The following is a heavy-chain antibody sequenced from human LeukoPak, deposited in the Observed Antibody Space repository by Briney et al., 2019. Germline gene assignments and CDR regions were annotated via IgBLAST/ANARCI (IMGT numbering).Heavy chain of an antibody. CDR2: VSYDGNLQ. D-gene: IGHD4-17*01. Sequence: PGRSLRLSCAASGFIFSNYAIHWVRQAPGKVLEWVAAVSYDGNLQHYADAVKGRFTVSRDNSKNTVFLQINSLRTEDSAVYWCVKVYPTVTTSSVLGSWGQGTLVTVSS. V-gene: IGHV3-30*18. J-gene: IGHJ4*02. CDR3: VKVYPTVTTSSVLGS. CDR1: GFIFSNYA.